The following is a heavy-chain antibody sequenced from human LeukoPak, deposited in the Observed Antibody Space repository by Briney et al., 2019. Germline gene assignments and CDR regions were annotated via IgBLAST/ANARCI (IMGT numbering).Heavy chain of an antibody. CDR1: GFTFSSYW. D-gene: IGHD3-10*01. V-gene: IGHV3-7*01. Sequence: GGSLRLSCAASGFTFSSYWMSWVRQAPGKGLEWVANIKQDGSEKYYVDSVKGRFTISRDNAKNSLYLQMNSLRAEDTAVYYCARVRPSLPYGPFDYWGQGTLVTVSS. CDR2: IKQDGSEK. J-gene: IGHJ4*02. CDR3: ARVRPSLPYGPFDY.